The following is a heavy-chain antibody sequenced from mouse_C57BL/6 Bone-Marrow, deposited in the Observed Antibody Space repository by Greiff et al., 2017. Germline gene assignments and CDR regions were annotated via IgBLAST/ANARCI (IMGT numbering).Heavy chain of an antibody. V-gene: IGHV1-69*01. Sequence: QVQLKQPGAELVMPGASVKLSCKASGYTFTSYWMHWVKQRPGQGLEWIGEIDPSDSYTNYNQKFKGKSTLTVDKSSSTAYMQLSSLTSEDSAVYYCALYYYGSSHYAMDYWGQGTSVTVSS. D-gene: IGHD1-1*01. CDR3: ALYYYGSSHYAMDY. J-gene: IGHJ4*01. CDR1: GYTFTSYW. CDR2: IDPSDSYT.